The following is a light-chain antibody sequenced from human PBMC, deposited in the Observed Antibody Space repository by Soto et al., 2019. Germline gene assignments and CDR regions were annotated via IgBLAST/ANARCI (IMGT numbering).Light chain of an antibody. Sequence: QSVLTQPPSMSGAPGQRVTISCTGSSSNIGSTYDVQWYQQLPGTAPKLLIHGNTNRPSGVPDRFSGSKSGTSASLAITGLQADDEADYDCQSYDDSLSVHYVFGTGTKVTVL. V-gene: IGLV1-40*01. CDR2: GNT. CDR3: QSYDDSLSVHYV. CDR1: SSNIGSTYD. J-gene: IGLJ1*01.